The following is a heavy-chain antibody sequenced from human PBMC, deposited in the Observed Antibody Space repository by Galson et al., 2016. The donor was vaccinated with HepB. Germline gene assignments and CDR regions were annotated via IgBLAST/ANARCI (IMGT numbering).Heavy chain of an antibody. Sequence: SVRVSCKAPGYTFTNYGISWVRLAPGQGLEWMGWISVYKGDRNPNYAQKFKGRVTMTIDTSTSTAYMELGSLRSDDTAVYYCARDSRRDYFSGSSAFDYWGQGTLVTVSS. CDR2: ISVYKGDRNP. D-gene: IGHD3-10*01. CDR1: GYTFTNYG. CDR3: ARDSRRDYFSGSSAFDY. V-gene: IGHV1-18*04. J-gene: IGHJ4*02.